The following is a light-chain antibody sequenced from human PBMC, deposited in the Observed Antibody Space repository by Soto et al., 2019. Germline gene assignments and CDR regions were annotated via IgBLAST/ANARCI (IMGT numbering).Light chain of an antibody. CDR2: DTF. CDR3: QQYGRSVT. V-gene: IGKV3D-20*01. Sequence: EIVLTQSPATLSLSPGERATLSCGASQTIISGYLAWYQQKPGLAPRLLIYDTFSRATGIPDRFSGSGSGTDFTLTISRLEPEDFAVHYCQQYGRSVTFGGGTKVDIK. J-gene: IGKJ4*01. CDR1: QTIISGY.